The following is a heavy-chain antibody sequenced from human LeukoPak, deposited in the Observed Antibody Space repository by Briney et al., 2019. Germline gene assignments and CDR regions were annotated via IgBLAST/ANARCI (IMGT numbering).Heavy chain of an antibody. Sequence: GGSLRLSCAASGFTFSSHRMNWVRQAPGKGLEWVADISGSSDDIHYADSVTGRFTISRDNAKNSVYLQMNSLRVEDTAVYYCARDSQNNDFWSGYYTNPYFDYWGQGTLVTVSS. CDR1: GFTFSSHR. CDR3: ARDSQNNDFWSGYYTNPYFDY. V-gene: IGHV3-48*01. J-gene: IGHJ4*02. D-gene: IGHD3-3*01. CDR2: ISGSSDDI.